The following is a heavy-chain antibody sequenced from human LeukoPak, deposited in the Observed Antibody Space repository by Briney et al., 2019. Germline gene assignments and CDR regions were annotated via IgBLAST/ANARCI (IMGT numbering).Heavy chain of an antibody. V-gene: IGHV1-2*02. D-gene: IGHD2-15*01. CDR1: GYTFTGYY. Sequence: ASVKVSCKASGYTFTGYYMNWVRQAPGQGREWMGWINPNSGGTKYAQQFQGRVTMTRDASIGTAYMELTRLRSDDTAVYYCATPTERLLPDYWGQGTLVTVSS. CDR3: ATPTERLLPDY. CDR2: INPNSGGT. J-gene: IGHJ4*02.